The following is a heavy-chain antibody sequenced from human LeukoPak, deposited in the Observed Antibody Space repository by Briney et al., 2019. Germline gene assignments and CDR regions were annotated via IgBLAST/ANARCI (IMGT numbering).Heavy chain of an antibody. Sequence: GGSLRLSCAASGFXFSSYSMNWVRQAPGKGREWVSSISSSSSYIYYADSVKGRFTISRDNAKNSLYLQMNSLRAEDTAVYYCARDYYDSSGYYVEKRFDYWGQGTLVTVSS. CDR1: GFXFSSYS. CDR2: ISSSSSYI. D-gene: IGHD3-22*01. J-gene: IGHJ4*02. CDR3: ARDYYDSSGYYVEKRFDY. V-gene: IGHV3-21*01.